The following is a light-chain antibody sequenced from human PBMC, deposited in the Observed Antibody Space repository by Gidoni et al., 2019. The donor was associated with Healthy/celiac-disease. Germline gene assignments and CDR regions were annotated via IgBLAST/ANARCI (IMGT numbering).Light chain of an antibody. Sequence: QSLLTHPPSASGTPGQRVTISCSGSSSNIRSNYVYWYQHLPGTAPKLLIYRNNPRPSGVPDRFSGSKSGTSASLAISGLRSEDEADYYCAAWDDSLSGWVFGGGTKLTVL. CDR1: SSNIRSNY. CDR2: RNN. J-gene: IGLJ3*02. V-gene: IGLV1-47*01. CDR3: AAWDDSLSGWV.